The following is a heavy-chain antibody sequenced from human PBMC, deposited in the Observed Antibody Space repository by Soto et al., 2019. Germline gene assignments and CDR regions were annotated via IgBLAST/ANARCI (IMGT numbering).Heavy chain of an antibody. CDR3: ATDQKVAIFGVVTARDYYYGMDV. Sequence: ASVKVSCKVSGYTLTELSMHWVRQAPGKGLEWMGGFDPEDGETIYAQKFQGRVTMTEDTSTDTAYMELSSLRPEDTAVYYCATDQKVAIFGVVTARDYYYGMDVWGQGTTVTVSS. V-gene: IGHV1-24*01. CDR1: GYTLTELS. CDR2: FDPEDGET. D-gene: IGHD3-3*01. J-gene: IGHJ6*02.